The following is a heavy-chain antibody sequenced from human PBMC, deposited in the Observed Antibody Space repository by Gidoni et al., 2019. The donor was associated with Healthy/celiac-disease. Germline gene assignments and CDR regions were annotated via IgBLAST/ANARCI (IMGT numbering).Heavy chain of an antibody. CDR1: GGSISSGGYY. CDR2: IYYSGST. D-gene: IGHD3-10*01. CDR3: ARASSRITMVRGVQFDY. Sequence: QVQLQESGPGLVKPSQTLSLTCTVSGGSISSGGYYWRWIRQHPGKGLEWIGYIYYSGSTYYNPSLKSRVTISVDTSKNQFSLKLSSVTAADTAVYYCARASSRITMVRGVQFDYWGQGTLVTVSS. J-gene: IGHJ4*02. V-gene: IGHV4-31*03.